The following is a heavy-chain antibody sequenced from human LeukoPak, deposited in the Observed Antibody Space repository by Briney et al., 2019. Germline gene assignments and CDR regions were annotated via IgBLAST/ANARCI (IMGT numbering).Heavy chain of an antibody. CDR3: ARSEVAAGAGFDY. Sequence: ASVKVSCKASGGTFSSYAISWLRQAPGQGLEWMGWISPYTGNTNYAHKLQGRVTLTADTSSDTSTTTVYMELRSLASDDTALYFCARSEVAAGAGFDYWGQGTLVTVSS. CDR2: ISPYTGNT. CDR1: GGTFSSYA. J-gene: IGHJ4*02. V-gene: IGHV1-18*01. D-gene: IGHD6-13*01.